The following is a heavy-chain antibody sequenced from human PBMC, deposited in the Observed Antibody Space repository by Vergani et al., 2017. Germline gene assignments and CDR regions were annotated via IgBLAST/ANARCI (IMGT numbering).Heavy chain of an antibody. CDR3: ARRLISGGDDRGGLYYYYGMDV. V-gene: IGHV1-69*06. J-gene: IGHJ6*02. CDR2: IIPIFGTA. CDR1: GGTFSSYA. Sequence: QVQLVQSGAEVKKPGSSVKVSCKASGGTFSSYAISWVRQAPGQGLEWMGGIIPIFGTANYAQKFQGRVTITADKSTSTAYMELSSLRSEDTAVYYCARRLISGGDDRGGLYYYYGMDVWGQGTTVTVSS. D-gene: IGHD2-21*02.